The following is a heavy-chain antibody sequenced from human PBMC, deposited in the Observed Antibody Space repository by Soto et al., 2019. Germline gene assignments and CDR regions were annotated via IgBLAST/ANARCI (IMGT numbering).Heavy chain of an antibody. CDR1: GGSISSSSYY. Sequence: PSETLSLTCTVSGGSISSSSYYWGWIRQPPGKGLEWIGSIYYSGSTYYNPSLKSRVTISVDTSKNQFSLKLSSVTAADTAVYYCARHEASSGSDYYYYGMDVWGQGTTVTVSS. D-gene: IGHD6-19*01. V-gene: IGHV4-39*01. CDR3: ARHEASSGSDYYYYGMDV. CDR2: IYYSGST. J-gene: IGHJ6*02.